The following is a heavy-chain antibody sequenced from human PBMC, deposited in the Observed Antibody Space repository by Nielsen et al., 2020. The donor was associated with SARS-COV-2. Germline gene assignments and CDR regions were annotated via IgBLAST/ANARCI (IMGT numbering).Heavy chain of an antibody. V-gene: IGHV3-7*03. D-gene: IGHD1-26*01. Sequence: WIRQPPGKGLEWVANIKQDGSEKYYVDSVKGRFTISGDNSKNTLYLQMNSLRAEDTAVYYCAKRGGGVGANYYYYYGMDVWGQGTTVTVSS. CDR3: AKRGGGVGANYYYYYGMDV. CDR2: IKQDGSEK. J-gene: IGHJ6*02.